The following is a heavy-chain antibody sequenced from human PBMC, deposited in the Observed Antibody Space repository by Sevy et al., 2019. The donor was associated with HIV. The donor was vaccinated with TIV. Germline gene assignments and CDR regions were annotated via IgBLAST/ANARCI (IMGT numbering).Heavy chain of an antibody. CDR3: ARHCGSTSCSHAFDI. V-gene: IGHV4-34*01. D-gene: IGHD2-2*01. Sequence: HSETLSLTCAVYGGSFSGYYWSWIRQPPGKGLEWIGEINHSGSTNYNPSLKSRVTISVDTSKNQFSLKLSSVTAADTAMYYCARHCGSTSCSHAFDIWGQGTMVTVSS. CDR1: GGSFSGYY. J-gene: IGHJ3*02. CDR2: INHSGST.